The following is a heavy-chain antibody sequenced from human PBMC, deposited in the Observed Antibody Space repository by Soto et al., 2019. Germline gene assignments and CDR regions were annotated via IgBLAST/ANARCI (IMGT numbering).Heavy chain of an antibody. CDR3: ARLTYYDILTGSDAFDI. J-gene: IGHJ3*02. Sequence: PSETLSLTCSVSGGSISSSSYYWGWIRQPPGKGLEWIGSIYYSGSTYYNPSLKSRVTISVDTSKNQFSLKLSSVTAADTAVYYCARLTYYDILTGSDAFDIWGQGTMVTVSS. CDR1: GGSISSSSYY. V-gene: IGHV4-39*01. D-gene: IGHD3-9*01. CDR2: IYYSGST.